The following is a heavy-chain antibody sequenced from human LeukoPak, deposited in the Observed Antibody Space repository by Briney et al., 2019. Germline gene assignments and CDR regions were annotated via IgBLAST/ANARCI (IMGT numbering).Heavy chain of an antibody. J-gene: IGHJ5*02. D-gene: IGHD2-15*01. CDR2: INTSDGNT. Sequence: ASLKVSCEGSGYTFTDYYIRWVRQAPGQGLEWVSIINTSDGNTAYAQTLQGRDTITTDTSPSTLYMELSSLRAEDTPVYYCARVVASSGDTWGQGNLVTVSS. V-gene: IGHV1-46*04. CDR3: ARVVASSGDT. CDR1: GYTFTDYY.